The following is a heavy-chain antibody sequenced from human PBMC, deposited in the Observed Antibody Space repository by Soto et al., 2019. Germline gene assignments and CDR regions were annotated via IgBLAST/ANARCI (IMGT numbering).Heavy chain of an antibody. CDR3: ARHGSYCFDY. J-gene: IGHJ4*02. Sequence: GGSLRLSCTASGFTFSTYWMTWVRQAPGKGLECVANIKPDGSQINYVDSVKGRFTISGDNAKNSLYLQMNSLRAEDTAVYYCARHGSYCFDYWGQGSLVTVSS. D-gene: IGHD3-10*01. CDR1: GFTFSTYW. V-gene: IGHV3-7*01. CDR2: IKPDGSQI.